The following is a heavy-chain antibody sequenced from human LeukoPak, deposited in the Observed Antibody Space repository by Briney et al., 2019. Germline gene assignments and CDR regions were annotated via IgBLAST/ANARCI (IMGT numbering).Heavy chain of an antibody. CDR3: ATEGLAPPYYYYYMDV. CDR1: GGSISSGSYY. Sequence: SQTLSLTCTVSGGSISSGSYYWSWIQQPAGKGLEWIGRIYTSGSTNYNPSLKSRVAISVDTSKNQFSLKLSSVTAADTAVYYCATEGLAPPYYYYYMDVWGKGTTVTISS. J-gene: IGHJ6*03. V-gene: IGHV4-61*02. CDR2: IYTSGST.